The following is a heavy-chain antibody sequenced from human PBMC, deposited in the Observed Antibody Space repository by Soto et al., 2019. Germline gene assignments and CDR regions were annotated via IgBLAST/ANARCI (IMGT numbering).Heavy chain of an antibody. CDR1: GGSINSYW. CDR2: VYSSGTT. V-gene: IGHV4-4*07. Sequence: SETLSLTCGVSGGSINSYWWSWIRQPAGKGLEWIGRVYSSGTTDYNPSLNSRATLSVETSKNQFSLKLSSVTAADTAVYYCARDIGSYAYGEGYWGQGIQVTVSS. J-gene: IGHJ4*02. D-gene: IGHD3-10*01. CDR3: ARDIGSYAYGEGY.